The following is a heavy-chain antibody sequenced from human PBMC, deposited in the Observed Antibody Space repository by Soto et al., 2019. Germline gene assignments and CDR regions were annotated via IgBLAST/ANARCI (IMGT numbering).Heavy chain of an antibody. CDR1: GFTFSSYA. J-gene: IGHJ4*02. Sequence: GGSLRLSCAASGFTFSSYAMHWVRQAPGKGLEWVAFMSYDGSHIYYADSEKGRFTISRDNSKNTLYLQMNSLRPEDTSVYYCAREGIPTAAASRYLDYWGQGTLVTVSS. CDR2: MSYDGSHI. V-gene: IGHV3-30*04. CDR3: AREGIPTAAASRYLDY. D-gene: IGHD2-21*01.